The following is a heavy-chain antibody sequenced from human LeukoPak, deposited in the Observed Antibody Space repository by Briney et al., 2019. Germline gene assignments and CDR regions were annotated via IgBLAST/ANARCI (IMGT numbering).Heavy chain of an antibody. V-gene: IGHV3-7*01. CDR1: GFSFSAYW. J-gene: IGHJ5*02. CDR3: ANGGTNSSDP. CDR2: INQDGSEK. Sequence: GGSLRLSCAVSGFSFSAYWMNWVRRAPGKGLEWVANINQDGSEKHYVDSVKGRFTISRDNAKNSLYLQINSLRAEDTAVYYCANGGTNSSDPWGQGTLVTVSS. D-gene: IGHD3-22*01.